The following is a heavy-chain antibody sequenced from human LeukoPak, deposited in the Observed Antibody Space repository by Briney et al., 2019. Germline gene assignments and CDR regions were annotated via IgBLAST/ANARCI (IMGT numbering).Heavy chain of an antibody. J-gene: IGHJ3*02. V-gene: IGHV4-34*01. Sequence: SETLSLTCAVYGGSFSGYYWSWIRQPPGKGLEWIGEINHSGSTNYNPSLKSRVTISVDTSKNQFSLKLSSVTAADTAVYYCARTTISRTAGGAFDIWGQGTMVIVSS. D-gene: IGHD4-23*01. CDR2: INHSGST. CDR3: ARTTISRTAGGAFDI. CDR1: GGSFSGYY.